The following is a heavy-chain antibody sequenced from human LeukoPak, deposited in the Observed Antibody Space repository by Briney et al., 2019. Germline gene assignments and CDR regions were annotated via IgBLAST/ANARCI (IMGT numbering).Heavy chain of an antibody. CDR3: AKGGRLRPDY. J-gene: IGHJ4*02. D-gene: IGHD3-16*01. V-gene: IGHV3-74*01. CDR1: GFTFSSYW. CDR2: INIDGSST. Sequence: GGSLRLSCAASGFTFSSYWMHWVRQAPGQGLVWVSRINIDGSSTTYADSVKGRFTTSRDNAKNTLYLQMNSLRAEDTAMYYCAKGGRLRPDYWGQGTLVTVSS.